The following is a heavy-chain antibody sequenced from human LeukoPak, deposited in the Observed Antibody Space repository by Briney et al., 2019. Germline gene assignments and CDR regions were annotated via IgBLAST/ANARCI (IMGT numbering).Heavy chain of an antibody. J-gene: IGHJ3*02. V-gene: IGHV4-59*01. Sequence: KPSETLSLACTVSGGSISSYYWSWIRQPPGKGLEWIGYIYYSGSTNYNPSLKSRVTISVDTSKNQFSLKLSSVTAADTAEYYCARVGQLLWFGELSLAFDIWGQGTMVTVSS. CDR1: GGSISSYY. CDR3: ARVGQLLWFGELSLAFDI. CDR2: IYYSGST. D-gene: IGHD3-10*01.